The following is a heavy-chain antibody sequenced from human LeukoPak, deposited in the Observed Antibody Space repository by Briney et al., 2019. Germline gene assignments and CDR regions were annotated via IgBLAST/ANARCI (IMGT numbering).Heavy chain of an antibody. Sequence: ASVKVSCKASGYTFTSYGISWVRQAPGKGLEWMGWISAYNGNTNYAQKFQGRVTMTTDTSTSTAYMELRSLRSDDTAVYYCARDSYYHDSSGYPDYWGQGTLVTVSS. CDR1: GYTFTSYG. CDR2: ISAYNGNT. V-gene: IGHV1-18*01. J-gene: IGHJ4*02. CDR3: ARDSYYHDSSGYPDY. D-gene: IGHD3-22*01.